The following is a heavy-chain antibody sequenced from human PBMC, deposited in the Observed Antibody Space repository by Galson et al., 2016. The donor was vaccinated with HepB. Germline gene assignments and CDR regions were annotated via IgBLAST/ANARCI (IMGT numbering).Heavy chain of an antibody. J-gene: IGHJ5*02. CDR1: GFRFSDYN. CDR2: ISSSGRPI. V-gene: IGHV3-11*01. Sequence: SLRLSCAASGFRFSDYNMSWIRQAPGKGLEWLSYISSSGRPINYADSVKGRFTVSRDNAKNSLYLQMNNLRGEDTAVYYCARMIPLYSSGWYVRGDGWFDPWGQGTLVTVSS. D-gene: IGHD6-19*01. CDR3: ARMIPLYSSGWYVRGDGWFDP.